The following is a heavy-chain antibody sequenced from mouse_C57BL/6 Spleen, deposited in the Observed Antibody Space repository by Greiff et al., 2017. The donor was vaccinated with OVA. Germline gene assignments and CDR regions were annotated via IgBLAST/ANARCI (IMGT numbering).Heavy chain of an antibody. CDR2: IYPGDGDT. Sequence: VKLVESGPELVKPGASVKISCKASGYAFSSSWMNWVKQRPGKGLEWIGRIYPGDGDTNYNGKFKGKATLTADKSSSTAYMQLSSLTSEDSAVYFCARGGDYDYHFYYWGQGTTLTVSS. CDR1: GYAFSSSW. CDR3: ARGGDYDYHFYY. J-gene: IGHJ2*01. V-gene: IGHV1-82*01. D-gene: IGHD2-4*01.